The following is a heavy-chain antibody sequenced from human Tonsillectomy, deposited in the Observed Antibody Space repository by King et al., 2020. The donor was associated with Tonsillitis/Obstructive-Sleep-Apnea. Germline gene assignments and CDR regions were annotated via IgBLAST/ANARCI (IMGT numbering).Heavy chain of an antibody. CDR1: GFSLRTSGVG. J-gene: IGHJ1*01. D-gene: IGHD2-2*01. V-gene: IGHV2-5*02. Sequence: ITLKESGPTLVKPTQTLTLTCTFSGFSLRTSGVGVGWIRQPPGKALEWLALIYWDDDKRYSPSLKSRLTITKDTSKNQVVLTMTNMDPVDTATYYCAHSPEYCSSTNCDLPRHFQHWGQGTLVTVSS. CDR2: IYWDDDK. CDR3: AHSPEYCSSTNCDLPRHFQH.